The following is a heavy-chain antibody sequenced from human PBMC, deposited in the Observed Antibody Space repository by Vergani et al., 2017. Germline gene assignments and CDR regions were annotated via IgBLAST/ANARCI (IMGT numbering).Heavy chain of an antibody. D-gene: IGHD3-9*01. V-gene: IGHV1-2*02. CDR1: GYTFTGYY. J-gene: IGHJ4*02. Sequence: QVQLVQSGAEVKKPGASVKVSCKASGYTFTGYYMHWVRQAPGKGLEWMGWINPNSGGTNYAQKFQGKVTMTSDTSISTAYMERSMLRCDDPAVYYWAIDSKDQGTYYDIFTGYYKETRFDYWGQGTLVTVSS. CDR3: AIDSKDQGTYYDIFTGYYKETRFDY. CDR2: INPNSGGT.